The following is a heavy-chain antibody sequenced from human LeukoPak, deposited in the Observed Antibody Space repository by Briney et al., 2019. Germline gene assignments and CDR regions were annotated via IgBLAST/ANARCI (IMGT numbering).Heavy chain of an antibody. CDR1: GFTFSSYA. V-gene: IGHV3-23*01. D-gene: IGHD6-25*01. Sequence: GGSQRLSCAASGFTFSSYAMNWVRQAPGKGLEWVSGISGSGGRTHYADSVKGRLTISRDNSKNTLYLQVNDVRVDDTAVYYCAKDKSVFSDYPSYLDYWGQGTLVTVSS. CDR3: AKDKSVFSDYPSYLDY. CDR2: ISGSGGRT. J-gene: IGHJ4*02.